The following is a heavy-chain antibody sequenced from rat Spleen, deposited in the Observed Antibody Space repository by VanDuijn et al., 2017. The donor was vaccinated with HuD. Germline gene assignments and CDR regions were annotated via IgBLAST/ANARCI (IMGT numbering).Heavy chain of an antibody. CDR1: GFTFSNYG. V-gene: IGHV5-29*01. D-gene: IGHD1-11*01. CDR3: ARHTTGDY. J-gene: IGHJ2*01. CDR2: ISYDGSST. Sequence: EVQLVESGGGLVQPGRSLKLSCAASGFTFSNYGMAWVRQAPTKGLEWVATISYDGSSTYYRDSVKGRFTISRDNAKSTLYLQMDSLRSEDTATYYCARHTTGDYWGQGVMVTVSS.